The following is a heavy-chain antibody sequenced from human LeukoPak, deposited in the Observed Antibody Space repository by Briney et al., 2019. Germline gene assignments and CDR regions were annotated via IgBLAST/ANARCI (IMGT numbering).Heavy chain of an antibody. CDR1: GGTFSSYA. V-gene: IGHV1-69*13. D-gene: IGHD1-26*01. CDR3: ARDGALYSGSYYTPDY. Sequence: ASVKVSCKASGGTFSSYAISWVRQAPGQGLEWMGGIIPIFGTANYAQKFQGRVTITADESTSTAYMELSSLRSEDTAVYYCARDGALYSGSYYTPDYWGQGTLVTVSS. CDR2: IIPIFGTA. J-gene: IGHJ4*02.